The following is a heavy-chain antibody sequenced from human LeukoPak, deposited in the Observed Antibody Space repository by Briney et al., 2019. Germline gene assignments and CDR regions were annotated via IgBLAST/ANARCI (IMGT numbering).Heavy chain of an antibody. J-gene: IGHJ4*02. CDR1: GDKLSTYW. V-gene: IGHV5-51*01. CDR3: ARRKFDSSGSAFFDY. CDR2: IYLGDSDT. D-gene: IGHD3-22*01. Sequence: GESLKISCKGIGDKLSTYWIGWVRQMPGKGLEWMGSIYLGDSDTRYSPSFQGRVSLSADKSASTAYLQWSSLKASDTAIYYCARRKFDSSGSAFFDYWGRGTLVTVSP.